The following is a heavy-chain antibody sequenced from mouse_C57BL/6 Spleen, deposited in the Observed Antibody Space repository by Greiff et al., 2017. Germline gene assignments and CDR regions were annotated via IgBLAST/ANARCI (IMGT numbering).Heavy chain of an antibody. Sequence: VQLQQSGPELVKPGASVKMSCKASGYTFTDYNMHWVKQSHGKSLEWIGYINPNNGGTSYNQKFKGKATLTVNKSSSTAYMELRSLTSEDSAVYYCARGANWDLGAMDYWGQGTSVTVSS. D-gene: IGHD4-1*01. CDR3: ARGANWDLGAMDY. J-gene: IGHJ4*01. CDR2: INPNNGGT. V-gene: IGHV1-22*01. CDR1: GYTFTDYN.